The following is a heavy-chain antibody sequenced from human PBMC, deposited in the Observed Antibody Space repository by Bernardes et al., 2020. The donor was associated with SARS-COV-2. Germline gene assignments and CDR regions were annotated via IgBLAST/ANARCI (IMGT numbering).Heavy chain of an antibody. Sequence: SETLSLSCTVSGGSISSYYWSWIRKPAGKGLEWIGRIYTSGSTNYNPSLKSRVTMSVDTSKNQFSLKLSSVTAADTAVYYCARDFSIPIAAAPAVNWFDPWGQGTLVTVSS. J-gene: IGHJ5*02. CDR3: ARDFSIPIAAAPAVNWFDP. CDR2: IYTSGST. CDR1: GGSISSYY. V-gene: IGHV4-4*07. D-gene: IGHD6-13*01.